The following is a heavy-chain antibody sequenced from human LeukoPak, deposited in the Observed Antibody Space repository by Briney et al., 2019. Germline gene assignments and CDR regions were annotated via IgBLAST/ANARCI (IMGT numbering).Heavy chain of an antibody. V-gene: IGHV5-51*01. CDR3: ARPVGYCSGGSCYPWYFDY. Sequence: GESLQISCKASGYSFTTHWIGWVRQMPGKGLEWMGIIYPGDSDTRYSPSFQGQVTISADKSISTAYLQWSSLKASDTAMYYCARPVGYCSGGSCYPWYFDYWGQGTLVTVSS. J-gene: IGHJ4*02. D-gene: IGHD2-15*01. CDR2: IYPGDSDT. CDR1: GYSFTTHW.